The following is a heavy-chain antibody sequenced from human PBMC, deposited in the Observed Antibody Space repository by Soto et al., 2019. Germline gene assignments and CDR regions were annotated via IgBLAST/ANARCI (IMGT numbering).Heavy chain of an antibody. Sequence: GASVKVSCKVSGYTLTELSMHWVRQAPGKGLEWMGGFDPEDGETIYAQKYQGRETMTEDTSTDTAYMKLSSLRTEDTAVYYCATDRRYDILTGYSTLGAFDIWGQGTMVTVSS. J-gene: IGHJ3*02. CDR2: FDPEDGET. D-gene: IGHD3-9*01. CDR3: ATDRRYDILTGYSTLGAFDI. V-gene: IGHV1-24*01. CDR1: GYTLTELS.